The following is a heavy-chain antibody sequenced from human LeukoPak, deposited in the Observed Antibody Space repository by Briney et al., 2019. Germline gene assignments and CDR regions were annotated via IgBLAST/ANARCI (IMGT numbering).Heavy chain of an antibody. CDR2: ISWNSGSI. D-gene: IGHD3-22*01. CDR1: GFTFDDYA. CDR3: AEDTAPGYYDSSGYYYGFDY. J-gene: IGHJ4*02. Sequence: GRSLRLSCAASGFTFDDYAMHWVRQAPGKGLEWVSGISWNSGSIGYADSVKGRFTISRDNAKNSLYLQMNSLRAEDTALYYCAEDTAPGYYDSSGYYYGFDYWGQGTLVTVSS. V-gene: IGHV3-9*01.